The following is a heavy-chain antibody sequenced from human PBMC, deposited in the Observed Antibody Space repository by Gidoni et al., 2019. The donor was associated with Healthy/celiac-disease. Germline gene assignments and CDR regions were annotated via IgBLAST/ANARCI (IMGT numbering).Heavy chain of an antibody. J-gene: IGHJ4*02. CDR1: GFTFSSYG. CDR3: ARGHYYDSSGYYYCDY. Sequence: QVQLVESGGGVVQPGRSLRLYCAASGFTFSSYGMHWVRQAPGKGLEWVAVIWYDGSNKYYADSVKGRFTISRDNSKNTLYLQMNSLRAEDTAVYYCARGHYYDSSGYYYCDYWGQGTLVTVSS. CDR2: IWYDGSNK. V-gene: IGHV3-33*01. D-gene: IGHD3-22*01.